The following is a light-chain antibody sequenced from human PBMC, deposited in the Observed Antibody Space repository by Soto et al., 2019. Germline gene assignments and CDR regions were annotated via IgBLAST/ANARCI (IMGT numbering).Light chain of an antibody. CDR1: QSVDTF. J-gene: IGKJ4*01. CDR3: LQRSNWPLT. CDR2: GAS. Sequence: ETALTQSPATLSLSPGERATLSCRASQSVDTFLAWYQQKPGQAPRLLIYGASSRATGIPDRFSGSGSGTDFTLTISSLEPEDFGVYYCLQRSNWPLTFGGGTKVDIK. V-gene: IGKV3-11*01.